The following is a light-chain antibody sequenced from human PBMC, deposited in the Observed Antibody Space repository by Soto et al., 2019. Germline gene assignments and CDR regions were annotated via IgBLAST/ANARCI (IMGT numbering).Light chain of an antibody. J-gene: IGKJ1*01. CDR1: QSISYW. CDR2: KAS. CDR3: QQYKSYSGT. Sequence: DIQMTQSPYTLSASVGDRVTITCRASQSISYWLAWYQQKPGKAPKLLIYKASSLNSGVPSRFSGSGSGTEFTLTVSSLQPDDFGTYYCQQYKSYSGTFGQGTKVEIK. V-gene: IGKV1-5*03.